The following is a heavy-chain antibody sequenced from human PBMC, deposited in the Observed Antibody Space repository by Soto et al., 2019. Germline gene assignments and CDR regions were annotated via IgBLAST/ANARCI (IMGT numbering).Heavy chain of an antibody. CDR1: GYTFTSYG. J-gene: IGHJ4*02. CDR3: ARAITMVRGVPRFLDY. D-gene: IGHD3-10*01. Sequence: SVKVSCKASGYTFTSYGLSWVRQAPGRGLEWMGWINPYNDNTNYAQKLQGRVTMTTDTSTSTAYMELRSLRSDDTAVYYCARAITMVRGVPRFLDYWGQGTLVTVSS. V-gene: IGHV1-18*01. CDR2: INPYNDNT.